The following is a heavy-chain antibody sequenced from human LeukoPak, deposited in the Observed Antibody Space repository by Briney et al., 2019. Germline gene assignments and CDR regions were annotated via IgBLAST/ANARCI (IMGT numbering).Heavy chain of an antibody. CDR3: ARADGDYRYYYYGMDV. J-gene: IGHJ6*02. CDR1: GFTFSSYW. Sequence: PGGSLRLSCAASGFTFSSYWMHWVRQAPGKGLVWVSRINSDWSSTSYADSVKGRFTISRDNAKNTLYLQMNSLSAEDTAVYYCARADGDYRYYYYGMDVWGQGTTVTVSS. CDR2: INSDWSST. D-gene: IGHD4-17*01. V-gene: IGHV3-74*01.